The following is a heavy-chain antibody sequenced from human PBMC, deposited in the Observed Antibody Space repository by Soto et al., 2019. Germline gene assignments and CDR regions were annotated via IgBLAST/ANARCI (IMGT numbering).Heavy chain of an antibody. V-gene: IGHV1-69*06. CDR1: GGTFSSYA. CDR3: ARARVVAATPFEWCCPYYYYGMDV. J-gene: IGHJ6*02. Sequence: QVQLVQSGAEVKKPGSSVKVSCKASGGTFSSYAISWVRQAPGQGLEWMGGIIPIFGTANYAQKFQGRVAITADKSTSTAYMELSSLRSEGTAVYYCARARVVAATPFEWCCPYYYYGMDVWGQGTTVTVSS. D-gene: IGHD2-15*01. CDR2: IIPIFGTA.